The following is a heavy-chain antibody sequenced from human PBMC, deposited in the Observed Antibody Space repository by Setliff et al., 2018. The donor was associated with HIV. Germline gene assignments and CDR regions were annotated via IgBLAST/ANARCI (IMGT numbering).Heavy chain of an antibody. CDR2: ISGFNGNT. CDR3: ARVPYRSAWFSGGHDAFDI. V-gene: IGHV1-18*01. Sequence: ASVKVSCKTSAYTFTNYGIYWVRQAPGQGLEWMGWISGFNGNTKYAQSFQDRVAMTTETATSTAYMEMRSLRSDDTAVYFCARVPYRSAWFSGGHDAFDIWGQGTMVTVSS. CDR1: AYTFTNYG. D-gene: IGHD6-19*01. J-gene: IGHJ3*02.